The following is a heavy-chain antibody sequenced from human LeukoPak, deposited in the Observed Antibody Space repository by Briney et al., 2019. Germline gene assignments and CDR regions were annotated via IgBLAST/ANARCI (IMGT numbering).Heavy chain of an antibody. CDR3: ARDKRLANFDY. CDR1: GFTFSSYG. J-gene: IGHJ4*02. D-gene: IGHD1-1*01. Sequence: GGTLRLSCTASGFTFSSYGMSWVRQAPGKGLEWVSSISGSSSYIYYADSVKGRFTISRDNAKNSVYLQMNTLTEEDTAIYYCARDKRLANFDYWGQGILVTVSS. CDR2: ISGSSSYI. V-gene: IGHV3-21*01.